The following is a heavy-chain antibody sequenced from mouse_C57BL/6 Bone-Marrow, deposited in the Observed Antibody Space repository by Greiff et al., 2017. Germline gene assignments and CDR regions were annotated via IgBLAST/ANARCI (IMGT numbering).Heavy chain of an antibody. CDR2: IDPENGDT. CDR1: GFNIKDDY. CDR3: TTVVTGAMDY. J-gene: IGHJ4*01. V-gene: IGHV14-4*01. Sequence: EVQLQQSGAELVRPGASVKLSCTASGFNIKDDYMHWVKPRPEQGLEWIGWIDPENGDTESASKFQGKATITADTSSNTAYLQLRSLTSEDTGVYYCTTVVTGAMDYWGQGTSVTVSS. D-gene: IGHD2-5*01.